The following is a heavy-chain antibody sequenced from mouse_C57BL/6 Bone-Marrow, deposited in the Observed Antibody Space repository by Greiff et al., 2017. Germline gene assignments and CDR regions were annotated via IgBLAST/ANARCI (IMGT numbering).Heavy chain of an antibody. J-gene: IGHJ1*03. D-gene: IGHD1-1*01. V-gene: IGHV1-69*01. CDR1: GYTFTSYW. Sequence: QVQLQQSGAELVMPGASVKLSCKASGYTFTSYWMHWVKQRPGQGLEWIGELDPSDSYTNYNQKFKGKSTLTVDKSSSTAYMQLSSLTSEDSAVYYCAREGAITTVVDWYFDVWGTGTTVTVSS. CDR3: AREGAITTVVDWYFDV. CDR2: LDPSDSYT.